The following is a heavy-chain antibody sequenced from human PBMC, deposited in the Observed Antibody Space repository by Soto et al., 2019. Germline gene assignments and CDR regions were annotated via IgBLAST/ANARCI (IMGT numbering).Heavy chain of an antibody. CDR2: IGTDGNT. CDR1: GFTFNSYA. D-gene: IGHD2-2*01. CDR3: VRKYPGTRPFDY. J-gene: IGHJ4*01. V-gene: IGHV3-23*01. Sequence: SLRLSCAASGFTFNSYAMNWVRQAPGKGLAWVSAIGTDGNTYYANSVKGRFTISRDNSRTTLYLQMNSLRVEDTALYYCVRKYPGTRPFDYWGQGTLVTVSS.